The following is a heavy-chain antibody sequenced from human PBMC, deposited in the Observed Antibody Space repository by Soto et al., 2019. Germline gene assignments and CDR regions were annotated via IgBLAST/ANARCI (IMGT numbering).Heavy chain of an antibody. CDR2: ISWNSGNI. V-gene: IGHV3-9*01. D-gene: IGHD3-3*01. CDR1: GFTFDDYA. CDR3: AKGAVTSIFAYFDY. Sequence: EVHLVESGGGWVQPGRSLRLSCAASGFTFDDYAMHWVRQVPGKGLEWVSSISWNSGNIVYADSVKGRFTISRDSANNSLYLQMNSLKTEDTALYYCAKGAVTSIFAYFDYWGQGTLVTVSS. J-gene: IGHJ4*02.